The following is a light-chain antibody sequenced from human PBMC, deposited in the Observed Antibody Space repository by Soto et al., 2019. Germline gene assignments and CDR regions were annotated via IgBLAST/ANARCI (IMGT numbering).Light chain of an antibody. CDR3: QSSDSSLSGSV. Sequence: QYVLTQPPSVSGAPGQRVTISCTGSSSNIGAGYDVHWYQQLPGTAPKLLIYGNSNRPSGVPDRFSCSKSGTSASLAITGLPAEDEADYYCQSSDSSLSGSVFGGGTKVTVL. J-gene: IGLJ2*01. V-gene: IGLV1-40*01. CDR2: GNS. CDR1: SSNIGAGYD.